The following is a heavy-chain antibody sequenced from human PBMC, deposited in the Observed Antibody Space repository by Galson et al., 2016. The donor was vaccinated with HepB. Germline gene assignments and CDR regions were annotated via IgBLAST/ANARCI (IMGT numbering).Heavy chain of an antibody. Sequence: QSGAEVKTPGESLKISCKASVYSFTNYWIGWVRQMSGKGLEWVGIIYPDDSVTKYSPSFQGQVTISADTSITTPYLHWTSLKASDSAMYYCAAARDGHFWWFGTWGQGPLVTSSS. CDR1: VYSFTNYW. V-gene: IGHV5-51*01. J-gene: IGHJ5*02. D-gene: IGHD3-3*02. CDR3: AAARDGHFWWFGT. CDR2: IYPDDSVT.